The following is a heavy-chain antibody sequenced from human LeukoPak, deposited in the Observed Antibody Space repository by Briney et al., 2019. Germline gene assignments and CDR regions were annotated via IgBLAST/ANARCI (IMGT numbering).Heavy chain of an antibody. CDR1: GYTFTNYG. CDR3: ARGTILGYDSSGYYFYYFDY. J-gene: IGHJ4*02. V-gene: IGHV1-18*01. CDR2: ISAYNGNT. D-gene: IGHD3-22*01. Sequence: ASVKVSCKASGYTFTNYGISWVRQAPGQGLEWMGWISAYNGNTNYAQKLQGRVTMTTDTSTSTAYMELRSLRSDDTAVYYCARGTILGYDSSGYYFYYFDYWGQGTLVTVSS.